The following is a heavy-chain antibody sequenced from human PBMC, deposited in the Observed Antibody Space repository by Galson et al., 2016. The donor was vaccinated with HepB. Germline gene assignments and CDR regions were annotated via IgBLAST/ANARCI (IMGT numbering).Heavy chain of an antibody. J-gene: IGHJ4*02. D-gene: IGHD1-26*01. V-gene: IGHV4-34*01. CDR1: GGSFSGYY. Sequence: SETLSLTCAVYGGSFSGYYWSWIRQPPGKGLEWIGEIHYSGATKYNSSLKSPVTISIDTSKNQISLKVSSVTAADTGVYYCAGHRWESHDFDYWAQGTRVTVSS. CDR3: AGHRWESHDFDY. CDR2: IHYSGAT.